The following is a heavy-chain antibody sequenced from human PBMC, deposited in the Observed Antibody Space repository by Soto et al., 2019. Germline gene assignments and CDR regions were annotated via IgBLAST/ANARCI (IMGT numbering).Heavy chain of an antibody. CDR1: GFTFSSYS. CDR3: AKGRSYYYYYGVDV. J-gene: IGHJ6*02. V-gene: IGHV3-21*04. Sequence: GGSLRLSCAASGFTFSSYSMNWVRQAPGKGLEWVSSIISSSSYTYYADSVKGRFTISRDNSKSTLYLQMNSLRAEDTALYYCAKGRSYYYYYGVDVWGQGTTVTVSS. CDR2: IISSSSYT.